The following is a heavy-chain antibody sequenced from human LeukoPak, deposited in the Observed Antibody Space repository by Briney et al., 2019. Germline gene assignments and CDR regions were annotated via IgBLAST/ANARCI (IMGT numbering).Heavy chain of an antibody. CDR2: INHSGST. CDR3: ASSGSYYGSGSYLGY. CDR1: GGSFSGYY. J-gene: IGHJ4*02. Sequence: PSETLSLTCAVYGGSFSGYYWSWIRQPPGKGLEWIGEINHSGSTNYNPSLKSRVTISVDTSKNQFSLKLSSVTAADTAVYYCASSGSYYGSGSYLGYWGQGTLVTVSS. V-gene: IGHV4-34*01. D-gene: IGHD3-10*01.